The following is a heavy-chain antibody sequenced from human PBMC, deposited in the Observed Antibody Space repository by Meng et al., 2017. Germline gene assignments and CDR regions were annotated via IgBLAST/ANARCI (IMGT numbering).Heavy chain of an antibody. Sequence: QGRLQDSGPGLAKPSASLALTCAVSGGSISSSNWWSWVRQPPGKGLEWIGEIYHSGSTNYNPSLKSRVTISVDKSKNQFSLKLSSVTAADTAVYYCARWSIYCSGGSCYSFDYWGQGTLVTVSS. CDR2: IYHSGST. D-gene: IGHD2-15*01. CDR3: ARWSIYCSGGSCYSFDY. J-gene: IGHJ4*02. CDR1: GGSISSSNW. V-gene: IGHV4-4*02.